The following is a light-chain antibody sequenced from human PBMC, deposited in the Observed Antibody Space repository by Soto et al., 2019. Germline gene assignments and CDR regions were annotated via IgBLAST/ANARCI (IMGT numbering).Light chain of an antibody. V-gene: IGKV3-15*01. CDR1: QSVNNN. CDR2: GAS. J-gene: IGKJ4*01. CDR3: QQYNNWPLT. Sequence: ERVMTQSPGTLSVSPGERATLSCRASQSVNNNLAWYQQKPGQAPRLLIYGASTRATGIPARFSGNGSGTEFTLTISSLQSEDIAVFYCQQYNNWPLTFGAGTKVEIK.